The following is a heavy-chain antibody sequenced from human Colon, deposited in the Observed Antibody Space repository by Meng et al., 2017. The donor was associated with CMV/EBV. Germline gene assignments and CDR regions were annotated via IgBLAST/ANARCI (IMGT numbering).Heavy chain of an antibody. CDR2: IYSDGKT. J-gene: IGHJ4*02. CDR3: ARKDSTGWDYFDH. D-gene: IGHD2-8*02. CDR1: GFMCSIKY. Sequence: CAASGFMCSIKYMSWVRQAPGKGLEWVSGIYSDGKTDYADSVKGRFTISRDNSKNTLFLQMNSLRGEDTAVYYCARKDSTGWDYFDHWGQGTLVTVSS. V-gene: IGHV3-66*02.